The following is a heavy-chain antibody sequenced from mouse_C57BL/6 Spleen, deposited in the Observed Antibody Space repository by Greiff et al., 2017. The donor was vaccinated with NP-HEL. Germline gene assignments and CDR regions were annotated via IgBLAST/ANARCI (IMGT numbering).Heavy chain of an antibody. J-gene: IGHJ2*01. CDR3: AKEGVITTVVAEGFDY. Sequence: VQLQQSGAELVKPGASVKISCKASGYAFSSYWMNWVKQRPGKGLEWIGQIYPGDGDTNYNGKFKGKATLTADKSSSTAYMQLSSLTSEDSAVYFCAKEGVITTVVAEGFDYWGQGTTLTVSS. D-gene: IGHD1-1*01. CDR2: IYPGDGDT. CDR1: GYAFSSYW. V-gene: IGHV1-80*01.